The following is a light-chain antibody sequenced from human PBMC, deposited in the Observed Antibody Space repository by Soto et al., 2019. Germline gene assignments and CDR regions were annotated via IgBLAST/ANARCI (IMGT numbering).Light chain of an antibody. CDR2: DAS. Sequence: DIQMTQSPSTLSASVGDRVTTTCRASQTIHSFLAWYQQKAGKAPKLLIYDASNLESGVPSRFSGSGSETEFTLTVSSLQPDDFATFYCQQFHSFPWTFGQGTKVEI. CDR3: QQFHSFPWT. V-gene: IGKV1-5*01. CDR1: QTIHSF. J-gene: IGKJ1*01.